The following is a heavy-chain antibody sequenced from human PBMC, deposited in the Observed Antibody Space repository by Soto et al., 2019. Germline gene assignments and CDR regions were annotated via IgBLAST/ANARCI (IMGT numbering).Heavy chain of an antibody. CDR1: GFTFSKCG. Sequence: GGSLRLSCEASGFTFSKCGMHWVRQAPGKGLEWVAAIIYDGSNTFYADSVRGRFTISRENSKNTLYLQMNSLRVDDTAVYFCAKDTIDREGEASLNNRFDPWGQGTLVTVSS. CDR2: IIYDGSNT. CDR3: AKDTIDREGEASLNNRFDP. D-gene: IGHD3-16*02. V-gene: IGHV3-30*18. J-gene: IGHJ5*02.